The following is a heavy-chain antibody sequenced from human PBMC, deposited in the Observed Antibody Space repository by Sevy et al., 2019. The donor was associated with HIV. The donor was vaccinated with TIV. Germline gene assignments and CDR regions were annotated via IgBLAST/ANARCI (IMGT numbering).Heavy chain of an antibody. CDR1: GYTFISYG. J-gene: IGHJ6*02. Sequence: ASVKVSCKASGYTFISYGMNWVRQAPGQGLEWMVWINTNTGNPTYAQGFTGRFVFSLDTSINTAYLQISSLKAEDTAVYYCARTATGIVVVPAAQHYYGMDVWGQGTTVTVPS. CDR2: INTNTGNP. CDR3: ARTATGIVVVPAAQHYYGMDV. D-gene: IGHD2-2*01. V-gene: IGHV7-4-1*02.